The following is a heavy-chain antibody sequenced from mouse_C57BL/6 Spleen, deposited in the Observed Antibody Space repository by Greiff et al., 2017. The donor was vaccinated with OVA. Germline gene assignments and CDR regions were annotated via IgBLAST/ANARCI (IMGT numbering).Heavy chain of an antibody. V-gene: IGHV1-50*01. CDR2: IDPSDSYT. Sequence: QVQLQQPGAELVKPGASVKLSCKASGYTFTSYWMQWVKQRPGQGLEWIGEIDPSDSYTNYNQKFKGKATLTVDTSSSTAYMQLSSLTSEDSAVYYCARGGDGYSYWYFDVWGTGTTVTVSS. J-gene: IGHJ1*03. D-gene: IGHD2-3*01. CDR3: ARGGDGYSYWYFDV. CDR1: GYTFTSYW.